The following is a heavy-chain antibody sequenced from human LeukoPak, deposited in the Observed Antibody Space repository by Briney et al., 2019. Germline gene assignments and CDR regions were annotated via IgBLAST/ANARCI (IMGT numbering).Heavy chain of an antibody. Sequence: KTSETLSLTCAVSGGSISSGGYSWSWIRQPPGKGLEWIGEINHSGSTNYNPSLKSRVTISVDTSKNQFSLKLSSVTAADTAVYYCARFRITIFGVAKYNWFDPWGQGTLVTVSS. CDR1: GGSISSGGYS. CDR2: INHSGST. J-gene: IGHJ5*02. V-gene: IGHV4-30-2*01. CDR3: ARFRITIFGVAKYNWFDP. D-gene: IGHD3-3*01.